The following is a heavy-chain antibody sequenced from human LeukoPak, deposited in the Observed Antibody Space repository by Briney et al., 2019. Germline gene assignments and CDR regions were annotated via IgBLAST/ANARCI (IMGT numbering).Heavy chain of an antibody. D-gene: IGHD3-10*01. CDR2: ISGSGDTT. CDR3: AKCAWFGDVPGGDY. Sequence: GGSLRLSCAASGFTFSNSAMSWVRQAPGKGLEWVPAISGSGDTTYYADSVKGRFAISRDNSKNTLYLQMTSLRADDTALYYCAKCAWFGDVPGGDYWGQGILVTVSS. V-gene: IGHV3-23*01. CDR1: GFTFSNSA. J-gene: IGHJ4*02.